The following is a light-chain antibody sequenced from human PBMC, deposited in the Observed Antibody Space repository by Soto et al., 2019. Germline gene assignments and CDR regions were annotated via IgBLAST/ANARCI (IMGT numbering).Light chain of an antibody. Sequence: DIQLTQSPSTLSASVGDRVTMTCRASQSISDWLAWYQQRPGKAPNLLIYKTSTLETGVRSRFRGSGSGTEFTLTINSLQPDDFATYYCQQYNRPYTFGQGTKLEIK. J-gene: IGKJ2*01. CDR2: KTS. CDR3: QQYNRPYT. V-gene: IGKV1-5*03. CDR1: QSISDW.